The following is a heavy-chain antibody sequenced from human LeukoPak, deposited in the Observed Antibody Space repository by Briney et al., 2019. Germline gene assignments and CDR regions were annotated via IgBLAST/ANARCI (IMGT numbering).Heavy chain of an antibody. V-gene: IGHV3-48*03. CDR2: ISSSGSTI. J-gene: IGHJ6*03. CDR3: ARDGVRVRGPYYYYYYYMDV. Sequence: GGSLRLSCAASGFTFSSYEMNWVRQAPGKGLEWVSYISSSGSTIYYADSVKGRFTISRDNAKSSLYLQMNSLRAEDTAVYYCARDGVRVRGPYYYYYYYMDVWGKGTTVTISS. CDR1: GFTFSSYE. D-gene: IGHD3-10*01.